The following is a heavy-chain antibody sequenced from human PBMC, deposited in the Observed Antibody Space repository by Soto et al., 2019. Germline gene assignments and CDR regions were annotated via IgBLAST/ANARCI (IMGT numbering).Heavy chain of an antibody. D-gene: IGHD3-9*01. J-gene: IGHJ6*03. CDR2: VYYTGST. Sequence: SETPSLTCTVSGGSISNFYWSWIRQPPGKGLEWIGYVYYTGSTSYNPSLKRRVTFSADSSRGQFSLRLNSVTAADTAVYYCARTVLGPDLLADSFVDYYYYMDVWGQETTVTVSS. CDR3: ARTVLGPDLLADSFVDYYYYMDV. V-gene: IGHV4-59*08. CDR1: GGSISNFY.